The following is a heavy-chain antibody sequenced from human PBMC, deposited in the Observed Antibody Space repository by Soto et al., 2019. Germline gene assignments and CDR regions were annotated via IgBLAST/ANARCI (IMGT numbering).Heavy chain of an antibody. D-gene: IGHD3-16*01. J-gene: IGHJ4*02. Sequence: QVQLVESGGGVVQPGRSLRLSCAASGFTFSSYGMHWVRQAPGKGLEWVAVISDDGSNKYYADSVKGRVTISRDNSKNTLYLQMNSLRAEDTAVYYCAKMTSFTGGNDYWGQGTLVTVSS. CDR3: AKMTSFTGGNDY. CDR2: ISDDGSNK. CDR1: GFTFSSYG. V-gene: IGHV3-30*18.